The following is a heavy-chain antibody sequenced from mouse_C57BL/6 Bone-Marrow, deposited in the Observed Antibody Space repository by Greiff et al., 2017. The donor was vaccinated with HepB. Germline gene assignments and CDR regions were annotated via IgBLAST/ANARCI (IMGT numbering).Heavy chain of an antibody. Sequence: VQLQQPGAELVMPGASVKLSCKASGYTFTSYWMHWVKQRPGQGLEWIGEIDPSDSYTNYNQKFKGKSTLTVDKSSSTAYMQLSSLTSEDSAVYYCARSGYSVDYWGQGTTPTVSS. D-gene: IGHD2-12*01. V-gene: IGHV1-69*01. CDR3: ARSGYSVDY. CDR2: IDPSDSYT. CDR1: GYTFTSYW. J-gene: IGHJ2*01.